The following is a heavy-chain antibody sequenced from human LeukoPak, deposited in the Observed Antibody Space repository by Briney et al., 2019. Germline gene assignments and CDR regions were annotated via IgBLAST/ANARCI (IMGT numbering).Heavy chain of an antibody. J-gene: IGHJ4*02. Sequence: PSETLSLTCTVSGGSISSYYWSWIRQPPGKGLEWIGYIYYSGSTNYNPSLKSRVTISVDTSKNQFSLKLSSVTAADTAVYYCAGVSDYDFWSGYPPSFDYWGQGTLVTVSS. CDR1: GGSISSYY. CDR3: AGVSDYDFWSGYPPSFDY. D-gene: IGHD3-3*01. CDR2: IYYSGST. V-gene: IGHV4-59*08.